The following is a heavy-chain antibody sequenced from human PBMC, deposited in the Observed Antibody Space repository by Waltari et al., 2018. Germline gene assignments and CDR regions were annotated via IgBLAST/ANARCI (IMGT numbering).Heavy chain of an antibody. CDR1: GGSFSGYY. V-gene: IGHV4-34*01. J-gene: IGHJ4*02. CDR2: INHSGST. CDR3: ARGRAPRIWGSYRPYYFDY. Sequence: QVQLQQWGAGLLKPSETLSLTCAVYGGSFSGYYWSWLRQPPGKGLEWIGEINHSGSTNYNPSLKSRVTISVDTSKNQFSLKLSSVTAADTAVYYCARGRAPRIWGSYRPYYFDYWGQGTLVTVSS. D-gene: IGHD3-16*02.